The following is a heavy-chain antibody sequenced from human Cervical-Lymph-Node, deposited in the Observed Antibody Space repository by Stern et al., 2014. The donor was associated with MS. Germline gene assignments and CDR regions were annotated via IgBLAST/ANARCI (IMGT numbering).Heavy chain of an antibody. Sequence: EVQLEESGGGLVQPGGSLRLSCAASGFTVRNSYMIWVRQAPIRGLEWVSTLSCDGGTYYADSVKGRFTISRDNSRNTMSLQMNSLRAEDTAVYYCARGHIHDSSAFDFWGQGTLVTVSS. J-gene: IGHJ4*02. CDR2: LSCDGGT. D-gene: IGHD3-22*01. CDR3: ARGHIHDSSAFDF. CDR1: GFTVRNSY. V-gene: IGHV3-66*02.